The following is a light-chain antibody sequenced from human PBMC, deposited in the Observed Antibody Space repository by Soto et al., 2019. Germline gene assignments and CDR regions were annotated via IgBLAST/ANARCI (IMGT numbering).Light chain of an antibody. CDR1: QNINTW. Sequence: DIQMTQSPSTLSASVGDRVTITCRASQNINTWLAWYQQKPGEAPYLLIYKASNLHSGVPSRFSGSASGTEFTLTLSSLQPDDIATYYCQQYETYPLTFGGGTKVEI. CDR3: QQYETYPLT. V-gene: IGKV1-5*03. J-gene: IGKJ4*01. CDR2: KAS.